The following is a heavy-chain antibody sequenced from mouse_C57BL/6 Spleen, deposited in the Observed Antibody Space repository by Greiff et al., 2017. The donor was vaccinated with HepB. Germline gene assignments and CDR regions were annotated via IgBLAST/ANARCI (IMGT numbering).Heavy chain of an antibody. CDR3: ASPYDFAYYAMGY. CDR1: GYAFSSSW. Sequence: VKVVESGPELVKPGASVKISCKASGYAFSSSWMNWVKQRPGKGLEWIGRIYPGDGDTNYNGKFKGKATLTADKSSSTAYMQLSSLTSEDSAVYCCASPYDFAYYAMGYCGQGTSATVSS. CDR2: IYPGDGDT. D-gene: IGHD2-4*01. V-gene: IGHV1-82*01. J-gene: IGHJ4*01.